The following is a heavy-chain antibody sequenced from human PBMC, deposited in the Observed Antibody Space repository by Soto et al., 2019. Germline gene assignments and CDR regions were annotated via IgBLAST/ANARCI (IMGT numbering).Heavy chain of an antibody. CDR1: GGSISSYY. D-gene: IGHD6-13*01. CDR3: ARVDHSSSWYVYVGWFDP. J-gene: IGHJ5*02. V-gene: IGHV4-59*01. Sequence: SESLSLTCTVSGGSISSYYWSWIRQPPGKGLEWIGYIYYSGSTNYNPSLKSRVTISVDTSKNQFSLKLSSVTAADTAVYYCARVDHSSSWYVYVGWFDPWGQGTLVTVSS. CDR2: IYYSGST.